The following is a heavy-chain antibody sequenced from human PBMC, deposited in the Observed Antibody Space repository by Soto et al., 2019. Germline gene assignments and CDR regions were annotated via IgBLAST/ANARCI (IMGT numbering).Heavy chain of an antibody. CDR3: ARGYCSGGSCYSGYFDY. J-gene: IGHJ4*02. Sequence: SETLSLTCTVSGGSISSYYWSWIRQPPGKGLEWIGYIYYSGSTNYNPSLKSRVTISVDTSKNQFSLKLSSVTAADTAVYYCARGYCSGGSCYSGYFDYWGQGTLVTVSS. D-gene: IGHD2-15*01. CDR2: IYYSGST. V-gene: IGHV4-59*08. CDR1: GGSISSYY.